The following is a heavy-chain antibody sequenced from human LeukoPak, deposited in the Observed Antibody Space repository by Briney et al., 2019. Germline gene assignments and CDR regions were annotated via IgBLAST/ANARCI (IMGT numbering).Heavy chain of an antibody. CDR2: ISAYNGNT. CDR3: AKEYYGSGSYYSGPRYFDY. V-gene: IGHV1-18*01. Sequence: GASVKVSCKASGYTFTSYGISWVRQAPGQGLEWMGWISAYNGNTNYAQKLQGRVTMTTDTSTSTAYMELRSLRSDDTAVYYCAKEYYGSGSYYSGPRYFDYWGQGTLVTVSS. CDR1: GYTFTSYG. D-gene: IGHD3-10*01. J-gene: IGHJ4*02.